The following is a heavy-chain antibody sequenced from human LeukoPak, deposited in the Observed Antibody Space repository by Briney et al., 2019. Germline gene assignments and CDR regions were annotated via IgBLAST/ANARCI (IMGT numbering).Heavy chain of an antibody. Sequence: PGGSLRLSCAASGFTFSSYWMSWVRQAPGKGLEWVANIKQDGSEKYYVDSVKGRFTLPRDNAKNSLYLQMNSLRAEDAAVYYCARLSSGWLSDAFDIWGQGTMVTVSS. J-gene: IGHJ3*02. D-gene: IGHD6-19*01. CDR3: ARLSSGWLSDAFDI. CDR1: GFTFSSYW. V-gene: IGHV3-7*01. CDR2: IKQDGSEK.